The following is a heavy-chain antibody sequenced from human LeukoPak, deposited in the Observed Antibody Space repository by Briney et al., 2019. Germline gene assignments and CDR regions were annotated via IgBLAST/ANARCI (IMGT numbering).Heavy chain of an antibody. J-gene: IGHJ4*02. D-gene: IGHD1-26*01. CDR1: GFTFSNAW. V-gene: IGHV3-15*01. CDR2: IKSKTDGGTT. CDR3: ATDGSERDIDN. Sequence: GGSLRLSCAASGFTFSNAWMSWVRQAPGKGLEWVGRIKSKTDGGTTDYAAPVKGRFTISRDDSKNTLYLQMNSLRAEDTAVYYCATDGSERDIDNWGRGTLVTVSA.